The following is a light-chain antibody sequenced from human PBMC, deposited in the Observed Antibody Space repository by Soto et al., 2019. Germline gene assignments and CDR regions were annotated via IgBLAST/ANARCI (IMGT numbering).Light chain of an antibody. CDR1: QGIRNW. Sequence: DIQMTQSPSSVPASVGDRVTITCRASQGIRNWLAWYQQTPGKAPELLIFAASSMQSGVPSRFSGRGSGTEFTLTIDSLQPEDFATYYCQQTDSFPLSFGGGTKVEFK. CDR3: QQTDSFPLS. CDR2: AAS. J-gene: IGKJ4*01. V-gene: IGKV1D-12*01.